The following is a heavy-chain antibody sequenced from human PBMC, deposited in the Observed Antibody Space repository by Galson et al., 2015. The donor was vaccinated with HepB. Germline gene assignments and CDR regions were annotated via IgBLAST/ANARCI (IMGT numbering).Heavy chain of an antibody. J-gene: IGHJ6*02. Sequence: SLRLSCAASGFTFSSYGMHWVRQAPGKGLEWVAFILYDGSKKYYADSVKGRFTISRDNSKNTLYLQMNSLRTEDTAVYYCAKGVPGAFFFRKGVWGQRATVPV. CDR1: GFTFSSYG. V-gene: IGHV3-30*18. CDR2: ILYDGSKK. CDR3: AKGVPGAFFFRKGV. D-gene: IGHD1-14*01.